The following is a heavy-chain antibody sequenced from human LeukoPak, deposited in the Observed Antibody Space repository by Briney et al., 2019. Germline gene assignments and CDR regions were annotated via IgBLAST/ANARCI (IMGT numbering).Heavy chain of an antibody. CDR2: INPSGGST. Sequence: ASVKVSCKASGYTFTSYGISWVRQAPGQGLEWMGIINPSGGSTSYAQKFQGRVTMTRDTSTSTVYMELSSLRSEDTAVYYCARETSSGWYRMVSDYFDYWGQGTLVTVSS. CDR1: GYTFTSYG. CDR3: ARETSSGWYRMVSDYFDY. D-gene: IGHD6-19*01. V-gene: IGHV1-46*01. J-gene: IGHJ4*02.